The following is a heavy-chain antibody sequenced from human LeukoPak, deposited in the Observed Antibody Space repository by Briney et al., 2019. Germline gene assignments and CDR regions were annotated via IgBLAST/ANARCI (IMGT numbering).Heavy chain of an antibody. D-gene: IGHD3-10*01. V-gene: IGHV4-4*07. CDR1: GGSISSYY. J-gene: IGHJ4*02. CDR2: IYTSGST. Sequence: SETLSLTCTVSGGSISSYYRSWIRQPAGKGLEWIGRIYTSGSTNYNPSLKSRVTMSVDTSKNQFSLKLSSVTAADTAVYYCAREGITMVRGVIISPGPFDYWGQGTLVTVSS. CDR3: AREGITMVRGVIISPGPFDY.